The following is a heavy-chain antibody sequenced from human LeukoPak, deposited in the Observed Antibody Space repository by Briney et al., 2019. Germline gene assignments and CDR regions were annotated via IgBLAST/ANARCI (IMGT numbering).Heavy chain of an antibody. V-gene: IGHV3-23*01. CDR3: AKPQVEYYYDSSEIYYFDY. D-gene: IGHD3-22*01. CDR2: ISGSGGST. J-gene: IGHJ4*02. Sequence: GGSLRLSCAASGFTFSSYGMSWVRQAPGKGLEWVSAISGSGGSTYYADSVKGRFTISRDNSKNTLYLQMNSLRAEDTAVYYCAKPQVEYYYDSSEIYYFDYWGQGTLVTVSS. CDR1: GFTFSSYG.